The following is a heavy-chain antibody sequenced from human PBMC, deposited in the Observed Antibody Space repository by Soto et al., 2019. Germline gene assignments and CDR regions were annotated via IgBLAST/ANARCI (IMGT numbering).Heavy chain of an antibody. D-gene: IGHD5-12*01. Sequence: QVQLVESGGGVVQPGRSLRLSCAASGFTFSSYGMHWVRQAPGKGLEWVAVIWYDGSNKYYADSVKGRFTISRDNSKHTLYLQMNSLRAEDTAVYYCAREVNDAVDIVAPFDYWGEGTLVTVSS. J-gene: IGHJ4*02. CDR1: GFTFSSYG. CDR3: AREVNDAVDIVAPFDY. V-gene: IGHV3-33*01. CDR2: IWYDGSNK.